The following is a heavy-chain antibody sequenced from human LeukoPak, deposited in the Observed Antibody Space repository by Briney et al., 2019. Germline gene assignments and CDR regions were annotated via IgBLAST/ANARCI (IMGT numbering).Heavy chain of an antibody. Sequence: QPGGSLRLSCAASGFTFSRHWMHWVRQSPGKGLMWVSHLSPDGSATNYADSVKGRFTISRDNSKNTLYLQMNSLRAEDTAVYYCAGGSIYCSGGSCPVDYWGQGTLVTVSS. J-gene: IGHJ4*02. CDR2: LSPDGSAT. CDR1: GFTFSRHW. CDR3: AGGSIYCSGGSCPVDY. V-gene: IGHV3-74*01. D-gene: IGHD2-15*01.